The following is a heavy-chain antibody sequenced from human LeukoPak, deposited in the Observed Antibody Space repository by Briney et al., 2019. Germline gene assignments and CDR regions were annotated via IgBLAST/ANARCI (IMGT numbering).Heavy chain of an antibody. J-gene: IGHJ4*02. CDR3: ARDGQWLEYFDY. Sequence: SGGSLRLSCAASGFTFSSYAMHWVRQAPGKGLEWVAVISYDGSNKYYADSVKGRFTISRDNSKNTLYLQKNSLRAEDTAVYYCARDGQWLEYFDYWGQGTLVTVSS. V-gene: IGHV3-30-3*01. CDR1: GFTFSSYA. D-gene: IGHD6-19*01. CDR2: ISYDGSNK.